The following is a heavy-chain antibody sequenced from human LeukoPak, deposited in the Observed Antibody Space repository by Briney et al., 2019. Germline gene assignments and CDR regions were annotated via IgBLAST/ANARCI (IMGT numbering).Heavy chain of an antibody. D-gene: IGHD3-9*01. V-gene: IGHV1-69*06. J-gene: IGHJ4*02. CDR2: IIPIFGTA. CDR3: ARGDILTDYYFDY. CDR1: GGTFSSYA. Sequence: GASVKVSCKASGGTFSSYAISWVRQAPGQGLEWMGGIIPIFGTANYAQKFQGRVTITADKSTSTAYMELSSLRSEDTAVYYCARGDILTDYYFDYWGQGTLVTVSS.